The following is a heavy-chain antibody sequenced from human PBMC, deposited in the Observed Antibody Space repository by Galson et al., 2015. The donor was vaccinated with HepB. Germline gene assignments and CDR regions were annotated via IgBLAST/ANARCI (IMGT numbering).Heavy chain of an antibody. CDR2: VWYDGTQQ. Sequence: SLRLSCAASGFVLSRHGMHWARQAPGKGLEWVAVVWYDGTQQYYSESVEGRFTISRDNSKNMVYLQMNSLRVEDTAVYYCWMIGTDFDYWGQGTLVTVSS. CDR1: GFVLSRHG. D-gene: IGHD2-21*01. J-gene: IGHJ4*02. CDR3: WMIGTDFDY. V-gene: IGHV3-33*01.